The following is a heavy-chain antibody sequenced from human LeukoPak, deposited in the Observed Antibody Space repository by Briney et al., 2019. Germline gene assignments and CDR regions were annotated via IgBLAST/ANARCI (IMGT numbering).Heavy chain of an antibody. CDR3: ARASTVATGWLDS. CDR2: IKQDGSEK. Sequence: PGGSLRLSCAVSGFTFSRYWMAWVRQAPGGGLEWVANIKQDGSEKNYVDSVKGRFTISRDNAKISLYLQMNSLRGDDTAVYYCARASTVATGWLDSWGQGTLVTVPS. D-gene: IGHD4-17*01. J-gene: IGHJ5*01. CDR1: GFTFSRYW. V-gene: IGHV3-7*01.